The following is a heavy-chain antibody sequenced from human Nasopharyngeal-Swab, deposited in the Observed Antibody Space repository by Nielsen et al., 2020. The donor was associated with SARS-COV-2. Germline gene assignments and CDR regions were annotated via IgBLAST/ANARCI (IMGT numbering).Heavy chain of an antibody. V-gene: IGHV3-73*01. CDR1: GFTFSYSA. CDR2: IILKGNTYAT. CDR3: TRCGGGCYSGRDY. D-gene: IGHD2-15*01. Sequence: GESLETSYAAAGFTFSYSAIHWVPQASGKGLELVGRIILKGNTYATAYAASVKGRFIIFRDDPTNTAYLQMNSLKTEDTAVYYCTRCGGGCYSGRDYWGQGTLVTVSS. J-gene: IGHJ4*02.